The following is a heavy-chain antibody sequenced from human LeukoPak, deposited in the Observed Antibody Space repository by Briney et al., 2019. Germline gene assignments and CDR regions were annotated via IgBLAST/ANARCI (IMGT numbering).Heavy chain of an antibody. Sequence: GGSLRLSCAASGFTFSSYGMHWVRQAPGKGLEWVAIISYDGGNKYYADSVKGRFTISRDNSKNTLYLQMNSLRAEDTAVYFCVRYGRRANDQPFDVWGQGTMVTVSS. CDR2: ISYDGGNK. CDR3: VRYGRRANDQPFDV. V-gene: IGHV3-30*19. CDR1: GFTFSSYG. D-gene: IGHD1-1*01. J-gene: IGHJ3*01.